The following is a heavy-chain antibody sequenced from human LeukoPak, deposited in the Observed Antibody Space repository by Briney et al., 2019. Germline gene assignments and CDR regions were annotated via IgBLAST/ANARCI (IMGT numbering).Heavy chain of an antibody. CDR1: GFTFSDYY. Sequence: PGGSLRLSCAASGFTFSDYYMSCIRQAPGKGLEWVSYISSSGSTIYYADSVKGRFTISRDNAKNSLCLQMNSLRAEDTAVYYCARDDDYLSLRYYYGMDVWGQGTTVTVSS. CDR2: ISSSGSTI. D-gene: IGHD4-11*01. CDR3: ARDDDYLSLRYYYGMDV. V-gene: IGHV3-11*01. J-gene: IGHJ6*02.